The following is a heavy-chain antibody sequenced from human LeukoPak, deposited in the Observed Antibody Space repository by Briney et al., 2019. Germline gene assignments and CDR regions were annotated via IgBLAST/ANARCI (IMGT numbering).Heavy chain of an antibody. V-gene: IGHV1-2*02. Sequence: GASVNVSCKASGYTFTGYYMSWGRQAPGQGFGWMGGINPNSGARKHPQNFQGRVTMTRDTSITAAYLEVTGLTFGDTAVYYCARSDEYASEYYLDYWGQGTLVTVSS. CDR2: INPNSGAR. CDR1: GYTFTGYY. CDR3: ARSDEYASEYYLDY. D-gene: IGHD2-2*01. J-gene: IGHJ4*02.